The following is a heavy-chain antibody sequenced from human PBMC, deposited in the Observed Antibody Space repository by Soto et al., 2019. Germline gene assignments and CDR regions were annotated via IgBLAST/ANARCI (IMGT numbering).Heavy chain of an antibody. D-gene: IGHD6-13*01. CDR2: IYYSGST. CDR3: ARPGIAAAGTSCCWFDP. J-gene: IGHJ5*02. CDR1: GGSLSSSSYY. V-gene: IGHV4-39*01. Sequence: PSETLSLTCTVSGGSLSSSSYYWGWIRQPPGKGLEWIGSIYYSGSTYYNPSLKSRVTISVDTSKNQFSLKLSSVTAAGTAVYYCARPGIAAAGTSCCWFDPWAQGTLVTVSS.